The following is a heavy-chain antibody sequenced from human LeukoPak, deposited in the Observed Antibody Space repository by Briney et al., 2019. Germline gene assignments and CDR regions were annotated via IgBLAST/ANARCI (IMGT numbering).Heavy chain of an antibody. Sequence: PSETLSLTRTVSGDSINNYYWSWIRQPPGKGLEWIGYIYYSGSTNYNPSLKSRVTISVATSKKQFSLKLSSVTAADTAVYYCARDHIGYGQSDYWGQGTLVTVSS. CDR1: GDSINNYY. D-gene: IGHD5-12*01. CDR3: ARDHIGYGQSDY. J-gene: IGHJ4*02. CDR2: IYYSGST. V-gene: IGHV4-59*01.